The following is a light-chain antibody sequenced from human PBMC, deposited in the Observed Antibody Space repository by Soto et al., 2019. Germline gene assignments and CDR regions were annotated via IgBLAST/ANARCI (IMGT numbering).Light chain of an antibody. CDR2: EVS. V-gene: IGLV2-14*01. CDR1: SSDVGGYNY. CDR3: RSYTSSRTLV. Sequence: QSALTQPASVSGSPGQSITISCTGTSSDVGGYNYVSWYQQHPGKAPKLMIYEVSNRPSGVSNRFSGSKSGNTASLTISGLQAEDEADYYCRSYTSSRTLVFGPGTKVTVL. J-gene: IGLJ1*01.